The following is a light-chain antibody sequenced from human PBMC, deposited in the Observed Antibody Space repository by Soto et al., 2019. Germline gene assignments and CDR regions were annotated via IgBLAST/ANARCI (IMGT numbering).Light chain of an antibody. Sequence: EILLTQSPGTLSLSPGERATLSCRASQSVSSSYLAWYQQKPGQAPMLLIYGASSRATGIPDRFSGSGSGTDFTLTISRLEPEDFGVYYCQQYGSSPLTFGGGTKVDIK. V-gene: IGKV3-20*01. J-gene: IGKJ4*01. CDR2: GAS. CDR1: QSVSSSY. CDR3: QQYGSSPLT.